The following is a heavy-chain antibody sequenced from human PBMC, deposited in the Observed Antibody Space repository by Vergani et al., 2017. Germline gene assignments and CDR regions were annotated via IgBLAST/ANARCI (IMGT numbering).Heavy chain of an antibody. V-gene: IGHV4-4*07. CDR2: IYTSGST. CDR3: ARGLVGQQLVRVWFDP. D-gene: IGHD6-13*01. Sequence: QVQLQESGPGLVKPSETLSLTCTVSGGSISSYYWRWIRQPAGKGLEWIGRIYTSGSTNYNPSLKSRVTMSVDTSKNQFSLKLSSVTAADPAVYYCARGLVGQQLVRVWFDPWGQGTLVTVSS. J-gene: IGHJ5*02. CDR1: GGSISSYY.